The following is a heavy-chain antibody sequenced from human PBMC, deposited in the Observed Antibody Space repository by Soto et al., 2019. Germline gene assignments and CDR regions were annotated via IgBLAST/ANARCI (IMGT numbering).Heavy chain of an antibody. CDR3: AREAGYCSRTSCYRRAFDP. D-gene: IGHD2-2*01. V-gene: IGHV3-74*03. Sequence: EVQLVESGGDLVQPGGSLRLSCAASGFTFSGHWMHWVRQVPGKGLEWVSRVNTDGGSAAYADSVKGRFTISRDNAKNTLYLQMNGLRAKDTAVYYCAREAGYCSRTSCYRRAFDPWGQGTTVTVSS. CDR1: GFTFSGHW. J-gene: IGHJ3*01. CDR2: VNTDGGSA.